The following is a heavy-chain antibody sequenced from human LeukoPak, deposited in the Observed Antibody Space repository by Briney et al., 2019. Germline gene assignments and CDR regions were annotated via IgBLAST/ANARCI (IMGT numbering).Heavy chain of an antibody. CDR1: GYASYDCY. D-gene: IGHD5-24*01. CDR2: INLKGSAT. J-gene: IGHJ6*02. Sequence: GASVKVSCKASGYASYDCYLHWVRQAPGQGLEWMGVINLKGSATNFAPKFQGRVTMAWDLSTTTVYMELSTLRSEDSAIYYCATTPPNNYGMDVWGQGTTVTVSS. V-gene: IGHV1-46*02. CDR3: ATTPPNNYGMDV.